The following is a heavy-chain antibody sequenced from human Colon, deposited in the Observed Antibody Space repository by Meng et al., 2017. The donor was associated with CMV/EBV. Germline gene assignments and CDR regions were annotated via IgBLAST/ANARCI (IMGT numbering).Heavy chain of an antibody. CDR3: AHSGDGDYVFDF. Sequence: QMTLKGSGPALVNPTKTLTLTCTFFGSSRNTRGVGVSRIRQPPGKTLEWLALIYWDNDKRYSPSLKNRLTITKDTSKNPLVLTMTNMDPGDTGTYYCAHSGDGDYVFDFWGQGALVTVSS. CDR1: GSSRNTRGVG. V-gene: IGHV2-5*02. D-gene: IGHD4-17*01. J-gene: IGHJ4*02. CDR2: IYWDNDK.